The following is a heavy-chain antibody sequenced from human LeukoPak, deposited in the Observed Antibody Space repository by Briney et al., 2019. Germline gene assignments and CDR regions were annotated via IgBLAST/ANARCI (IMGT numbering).Heavy chain of an antibody. D-gene: IGHD5-24*01. CDR1: GFTFSSSW. V-gene: IGHV3-7*04. CDR2: IKQDGSKK. J-gene: IGHJ4*02. CDR3: TRVGYIDEGIDY. Sequence: GGSLRLSCVASGFTFSSSWMSWVRQAPGKGLEWVANIKQDGSKKSYVDSVKGRFTISRGNAKNSLYLQMNSLRAEDTAIYYCTRVGYIDEGIDYWGQGTLVTVSS.